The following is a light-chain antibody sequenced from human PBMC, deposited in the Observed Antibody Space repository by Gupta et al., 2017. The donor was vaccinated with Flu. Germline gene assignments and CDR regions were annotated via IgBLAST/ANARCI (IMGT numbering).Light chain of an antibody. CDR2: EDN. CDR1: SGSIATSY. J-gene: IGLJ2*01. CDR3: QSYDSVSRGVV. Sequence: NFMLTQPHPVSEPPGKTVTNSCTRSSGSIATSYVQWYRQRPGSSPTTVIYEDNQRLSGVPDRFSGSSDSSSNSASLTISGLKTEDEADYFCQSYDSVSRGVVFGGGTKLTVL. V-gene: IGLV6-57*01.